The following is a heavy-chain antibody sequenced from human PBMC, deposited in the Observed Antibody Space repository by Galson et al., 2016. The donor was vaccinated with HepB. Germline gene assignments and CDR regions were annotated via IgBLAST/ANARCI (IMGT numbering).Heavy chain of an antibody. V-gene: IGHV1-2*02. Sequence: VKVSCKASGYSFTGYYIHWVRQDPGQGLEWMGWINPNTGDTNYAQKFQGRVTMTRDTSTSTAPVELTRLRSDDTAVYYCARDFYDRNGYKITGPFDIWGQGTMVTVS. CDR1: GYSFTGYY. CDR2: INPNTGDT. J-gene: IGHJ3*02. D-gene: IGHD3-22*01. CDR3: ARDFYDRNGYKITGPFDI.